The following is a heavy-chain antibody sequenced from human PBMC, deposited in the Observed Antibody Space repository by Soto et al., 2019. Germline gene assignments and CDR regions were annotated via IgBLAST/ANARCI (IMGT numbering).Heavy chain of an antibody. J-gene: IGHJ5*02. CDR1: GGSFSGYY. V-gene: IGHV4-34*01. D-gene: IGHD5-18*01. CDR2: INHSGST. CDR3: AGLFFDSYGYEEYNWFDP. Sequence: QVQLQQWGAGLLKPSETLSLTCAVYGGSFSGYYWSWIRQPPGKGLEWIGEINHSGSTNYNPSLKSRVTISVDTSKNQFSLKLSSVAAADTAVYYCAGLFFDSYGYEEYNWFDPWGQGTLVTVSS.